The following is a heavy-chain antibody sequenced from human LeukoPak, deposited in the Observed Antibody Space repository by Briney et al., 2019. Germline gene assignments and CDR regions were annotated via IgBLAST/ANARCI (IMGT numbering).Heavy chain of an antibody. CDR3: ARLSYNWNTGY. V-gene: IGHV4-39*01. CDR1: GGSISSSSYY. Sequence: SETLSLTCTVSGGSISSSSYYWGWIRQPPGKGLEWIGSIYYSGSTYYDPSLTSRVTISVDTSKNQFSLKLSSVTAADTAVYYCARLSYNWNTGYWGQGTLVTVPS. CDR2: IYYSGST. D-gene: IGHD1/OR15-1a*01. J-gene: IGHJ4*02.